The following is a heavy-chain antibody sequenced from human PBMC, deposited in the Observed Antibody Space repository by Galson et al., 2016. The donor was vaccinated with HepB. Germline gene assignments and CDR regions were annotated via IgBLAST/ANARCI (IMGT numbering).Heavy chain of an antibody. Sequence: ETLSLTCTVSGGSVSSDSHYWTWIRQPPGKGLEWIGYIYYSGSTFYNSSLKSRVTISLDTSKNQFSLRLSSVTAADTAVYFCARAVCSGSTCREGFDFWGQGTLPTVSS. V-gene: IGHV4-61*01. D-gene: IGHD2-8*02. CDR1: GGSVSSDSHY. CDR3: ARAVCSGSTCREGFDF. J-gene: IGHJ4*02. CDR2: IYYSGST.